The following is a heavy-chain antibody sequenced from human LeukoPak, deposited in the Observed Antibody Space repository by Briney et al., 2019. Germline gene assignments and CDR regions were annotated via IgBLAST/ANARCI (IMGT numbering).Heavy chain of an antibody. D-gene: IGHD3-22*01. CDR3: ARVGYYYDSSGYGIDY. CDR2: ISAYNGNT. CDR1: GYTFTSYG. Sequence: GASVKVSCKASGYTFTSYGISWVRQAPGQGLERMGWISAYNGNTNYAQKLQGRVTMTTDTSTSTAYMELRSLRSDDTAVYYCARVGYYYDSSGYGIDYWGQGTLVTVSS. J-gene: IGHJ4*02. V-gene: IGHV1-18*01.